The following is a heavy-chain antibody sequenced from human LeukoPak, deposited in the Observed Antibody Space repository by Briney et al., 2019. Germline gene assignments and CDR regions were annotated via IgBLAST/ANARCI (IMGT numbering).Heavy chain of an antibody. CDR2: ISWNSGSI. Sequence: GGSLRLSCAASGFTFDDYAMHWVRQAPGKGLEWVSGISWNSGSIGYADSVKGRFTISRDNAKNSLYLQMSSLTAEDTAVYYCTRDPTYYLRYGYFDFWGQGVLVTVSS. D-gene: IGHD3-9*01. V-gene: IGHV3-9*01. CDR1: GFTFDDYA. CDR3: TRDPTYYLRYGYFDF. J-gene: IGHJ4*02.